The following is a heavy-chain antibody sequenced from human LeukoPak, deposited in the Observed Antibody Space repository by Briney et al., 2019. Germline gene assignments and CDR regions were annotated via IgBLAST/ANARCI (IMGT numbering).Heavy chain of an antibody. J-gene: IGHJ4*02. CDR2: IWYDGSNK. Sequence: GGSLRLSCAASGSTFSSYGMPWVRQAPGKGLEWVAVIWYDGSNKYYADSVKGRFTISRDNSKNTLYLQMNSLRAEDTAVYYCARRARGIAAAGTLDYWGQGTLVTVSS. CDR1: GSTFSSYG. CDR3: ARRARGIAAAGTLDY. D-gene: IGHD6-13*01. V-gene: IGHV3-33*01.